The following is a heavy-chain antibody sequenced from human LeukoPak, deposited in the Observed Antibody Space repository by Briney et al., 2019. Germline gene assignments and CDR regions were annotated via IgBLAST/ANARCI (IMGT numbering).Heavy chain of an antibody. Sequence: GASVKVSCKASGYTFTSYGISWVRQAPGQGLEWMGWISAYNGNTNYAQKLQGRVTMTRNTSIITAYMELSSLRSEDTAVYYCARVLRGGDRFDPWGQGTLVTVSS. D-gene: IGHD3-16*01. J-gene: IGHJ5*02. CDR3: ARVLRGGDRFDP. CDR1: GYTFTSYG. CDR2: ISAYNGNT. V-gene: IGHV1-18*01.